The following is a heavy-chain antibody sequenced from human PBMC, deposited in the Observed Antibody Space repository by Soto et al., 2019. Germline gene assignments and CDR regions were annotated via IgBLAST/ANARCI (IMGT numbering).Heavy chain of an antibody. V-gene: IGHV4-31*03. CDR2: IYYSGST. D-gene: IGHD5-12*01. CDR3: AIYSGATALRDAFDF. J-gene: IGHJ3*01. Sequence: PSETLSLTCTVSGGSISSGGYYWSWIRQHPGKGLEWIGYIYYSGSTYYNPSLKSRVTISVDTSKNQFSLKLSSVTAADTAVYYCAIYSGATALRDAFDFWGQGTMVTVS. CDR1: GGSISSGGYY.